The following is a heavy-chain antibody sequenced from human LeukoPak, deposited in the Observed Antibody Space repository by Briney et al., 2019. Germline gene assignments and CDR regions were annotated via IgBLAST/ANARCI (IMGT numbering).Heavy chain of an antibody. V-gene: IGHV4-61*08. CDR1: GGSISSGGYY. CDR2: IYYSGST. CDR3: ARDFSDGLDSSGTFDY. Sequence: PSETLSLTCTVSGGSISSGGYYWSWIRQPPGKGLEWIGYIYYSGSTNYNPSLKSRVTISVDTSKNQFSLKLSSVTAADTAVYYCARDFSDGLDSSGTFDYWGQGTLVTVSS. J-gene: IGHJ4*02. D-gene: IGHD3-22*01.